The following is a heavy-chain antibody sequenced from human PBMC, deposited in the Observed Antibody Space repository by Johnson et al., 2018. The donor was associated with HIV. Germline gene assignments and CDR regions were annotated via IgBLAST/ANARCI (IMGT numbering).Heavy chain of an antibody. D-gene: IGHD6-19*01. CDR1: GFTFSSYA. CDR2: ISYDGSNK. V-gene: IGHV3-30-3*01. CDR3: ATDIAVGGAFDI. J-gene: IGHJ3*02. Sequence: QVQLVESGGGVVQPGRSLRLSCAASGFTFSSYAMHWVRQAPGKGLEWVAVISYDGSNKYYADSVKGRFTISRDNSKNTLDLQMNSLRAEDTAVYYCATDIAVGGAFDIWGQGTMVTVSS.